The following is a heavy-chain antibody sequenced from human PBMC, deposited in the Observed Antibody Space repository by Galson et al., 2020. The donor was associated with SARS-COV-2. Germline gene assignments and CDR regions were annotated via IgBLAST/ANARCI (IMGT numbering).Heavy chain of an antibody. Sequence: ASVKVSCKASGYKFTSYGMTWVRQAPGQGLEWMGWISADNGNTKYAQNLQGRVTLTTDTSTNTAYMEVRSLTSDDTAVYYCARGTFYYGLGSYYYYYYMDVWGKGTTVTVSS. CDR3: ARGTFYYGLGSYYYYYYMDV. D-gene: IGHD3-10*01. V-gene: IGHV1-18*04. CDR2: ISADNGNT. CDR1: GYKFTSYG. J-gene: IGHJ6*03.